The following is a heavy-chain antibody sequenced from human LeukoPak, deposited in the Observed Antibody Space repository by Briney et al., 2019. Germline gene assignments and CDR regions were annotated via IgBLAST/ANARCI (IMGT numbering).Heavy chain of an antibody. V-gene: IGHV4-4*07. D-gene: IGHD4-11*01. CDR1: GGSISSYY. Sequence: PSETLSLTCTVSGGSISSYYWSWIRQPAGKGLEWIGSIYYSGSTYYNPSLKSRVTISVDTSKNQFSLKLSSVTAADTAVYYRARGSQSLDYSKGPNYYYMDVWGKGTTVTVSS. CDR3: ARGSQSLDYSKGPNYYYMDV. CDR2: IYYSGST. J-gene: IGHJ6*03.